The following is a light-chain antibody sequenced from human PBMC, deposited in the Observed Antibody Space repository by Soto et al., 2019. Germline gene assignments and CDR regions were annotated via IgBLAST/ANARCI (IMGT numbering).Light chain of an antibody. CDR1: QSISSS. Sequence: DIQMTQSPSTLYASVGDRVTITCRASQSISSSLAWYQQKPGKAPQLLIYLAPSLESGVPARFSGSGSGTEFTLTISSVQPDDFGTYYCQQRKSYPVTFGVGTKVEIK. CDR3: QQRKSYPVT. V-gene: IGKV1-5*01. CDR2: LAP. J-gene: IGKJ4*01.